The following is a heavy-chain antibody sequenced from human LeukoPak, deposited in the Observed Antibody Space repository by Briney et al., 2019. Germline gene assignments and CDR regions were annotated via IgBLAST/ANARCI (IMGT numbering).Heavy chain of an antibody. CDR3: ARAYGSGSYPFDY. Sequence: GGSLRLSCAASGFTFSSYSMNWVRQAPGKGLEGGSSISSSSSYIYYADSVKGRFTISRDNAKNSLYLQMNSLRAEDTAVYYCARAYGSGSYPFDYWGQGTLVTVSS. V-gene: IGHV3-21*01. CDR1: GFTFSSYS. D-gene: IGHD3-10*01. CDR2: ISSSSSYI. J-gene: IGHJ4*02.